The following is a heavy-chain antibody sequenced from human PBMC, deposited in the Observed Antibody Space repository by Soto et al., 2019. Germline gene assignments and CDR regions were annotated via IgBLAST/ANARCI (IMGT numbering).Heavy chain of an antibody. D-gene: IGHD5-18*01. V-gene: IGHV1-69*04. CDR1: GGTFSSYT. Sequence: SVKVSCKASGGTFSSYTISWVRQAPGQGLEWMGRIIPILGIANYAQKFQGRVTITADKSTSTAYMELSSLRSEDTAVYYCARDADTTMFPQDSYFYCMYVWG. CDR2: IIPILGIA. J-gene: IGHJ6*02. CDR3: ARDADTTMFPQDSYFYCMYV.